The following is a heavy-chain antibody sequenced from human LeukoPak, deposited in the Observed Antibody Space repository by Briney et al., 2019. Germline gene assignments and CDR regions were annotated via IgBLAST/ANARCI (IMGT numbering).Heavy chain of an antibody. CDR2: ISSSSSYI. J-gene: IGHJ4*02. Sequence: GGSLRLSCEASVIIFRTFELNWVRQAPGKGLEWVSSISSSSSYIYYADSVKGRFTISRDNAKNSLYLQMNNMRVEYTAGYYCAKDSPEYSSSYDYWGQGTLVTVSS. D-gene: IGHD6-6*01. V-gene: IGHV3-21*01. CDR1: VIIFRTFE. CDR3: AKDSPEYSSSYDY.